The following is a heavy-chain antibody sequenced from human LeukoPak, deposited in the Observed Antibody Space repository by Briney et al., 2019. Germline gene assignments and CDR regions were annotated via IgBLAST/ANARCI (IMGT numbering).Heavy chain of an antibody. CDR2: ISYDGSNK. CDR1: GFTFSSYA. J-gene: IGHJ4*02. CDR3: ARESGDYDFWSGYYPQYFDY. Sequence: PGRSLRLSCAASGFTFSSYAMHWVRQAPGKGLEWVAVISYDGSNKYYADSVKGRFTISRDNSKNTLYLQMNSLRAEDTAVYYCARESGDYDFWSGYYPQYFDYWGQGTLVTVSS. V-gene: IGHV3-30-3*01. D-gene: IGHD3-3*01.